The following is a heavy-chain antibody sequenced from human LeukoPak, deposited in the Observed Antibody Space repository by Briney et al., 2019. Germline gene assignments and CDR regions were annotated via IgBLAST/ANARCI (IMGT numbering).Heavy chain of an antibody. D-gene: IGHD5-12*01. CDR3: AKCGYSGYDSHFDY. CDR1: GFTFSSYG. CDR2: IRYDGGNK. V-gene: IGHV3-30*02. J-gene: IGHJ4*02. Sequence: GGSLRLSCAASGFTFSSYGMHWVRQAPGKGLEWVAFIRYDGGNKYYADSVKGRFTISRDNSRNTLYLQMNSLRAEDTAVYYCAKCGYSGYDSHFDYWGQGTLVTVSS.